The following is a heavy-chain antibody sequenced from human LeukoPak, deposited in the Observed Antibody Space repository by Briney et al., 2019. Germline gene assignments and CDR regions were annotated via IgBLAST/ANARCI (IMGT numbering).Heavy chain of an antibody. CDR1: GFTFSSYA. CDR2: ISGSGGST. CDR3: AKDPRYYDILTGYSGYFQH. V-gene: IGHV3-23*01. Sequence: PGGSLRLSCAASGFTFSSYAMSWVHQAPGKGLEWVSAISGSGGSTYYADSVKGRFTISRDNSKNTLYLQMNSLRAEDTAVYYCAKDPRYYDILTGYSGYFQHWGQGTLVTVSS. D-gene: IGHD3-9*01. J-gene: IGHJ1*01.